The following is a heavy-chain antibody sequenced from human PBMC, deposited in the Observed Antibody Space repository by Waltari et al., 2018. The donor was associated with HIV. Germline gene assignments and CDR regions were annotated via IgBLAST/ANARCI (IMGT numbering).Heavy chain of an antibody. J-gene: IGHJ4*02. CDR1: GYTFTGYY. V-gene: IGHV1-2*02. CDR2: INPNSGGT. Sequence: QVQLVQSGAEVKKPGASVKVACMASGYTFTGYYRHWVRQAPRQGLEWMGWINPNSGGTNYAQKFQGRVTMTRDTSISTAYMELSRLRSDDTAVYYCARDQGGIAVAGTPGDYWGQGTLVTVSS. CDR3: ARDQGGIAVAGTPGDY. D-gene: IGHD6-19*01.